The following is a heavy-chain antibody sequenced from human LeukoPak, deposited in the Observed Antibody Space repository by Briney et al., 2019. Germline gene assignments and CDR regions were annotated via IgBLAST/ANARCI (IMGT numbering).Heavy chain of an antibody. Sequence: PSETLSLTCTVSGGSISSYYWSWIRQPPGKGLEWIGYIYYSGSTNYNPSLKSRVTISVDTSKNQFSLMLTSVTAADTAVYYCARGRPYSSSWKSFDYWGQGTLVTVSS. V-gene: IGHV4-59*01. CDR2: IYYSGST. CDR3: ARGRPYSSSWKSFDY. J-gene: IGHJ4*02. D-gene: IGHD6-13*01. CDR1: GGSISSYY.